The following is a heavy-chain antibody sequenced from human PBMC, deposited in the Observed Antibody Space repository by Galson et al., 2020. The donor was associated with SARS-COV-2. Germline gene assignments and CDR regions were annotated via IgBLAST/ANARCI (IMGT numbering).Heavy chain of an antibody. D-gene: IGHD6-13*01. CDR1: GFTFRSYG. J-gene: IGHJ4*02. CDR3: AREAGGTAAGNSLDY. Sequence: GGSLRLPCAASGFTFRSYGMHWVRQAPGKGLEWVAVIWYDGSKKYYADFVKGRFTISRDNSKNTLYLQMNSLRAEDTALFYWAREAGGTAAGNSLDYWGQGTLVTVSS. CDR2: IWYDGSKK. V-gene: IGHV3-33*01.